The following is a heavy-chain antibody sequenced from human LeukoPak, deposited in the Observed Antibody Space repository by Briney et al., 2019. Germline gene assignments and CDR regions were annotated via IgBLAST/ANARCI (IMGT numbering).Heavy chain of an antibody. CDR3: ATDRGWRTSGYYLYYFEY. J-gene: IGHJ4*02. CDR2: IKHDGSEK. Sequence: GGSLRLSCAASGFIFTNYFMSWVRQAPGKGLEWVASIKHDGSEKYYVDSVRGRFTISREKTMNTLCLRMSSLRAEDTAVYYCATDRGWRTSGYYLYYFEYWGQGTLVTFSS. D-gene: IGHD3-3*01. V-gene: IGHV3-7*01. CDR1: GFIFTNYF.